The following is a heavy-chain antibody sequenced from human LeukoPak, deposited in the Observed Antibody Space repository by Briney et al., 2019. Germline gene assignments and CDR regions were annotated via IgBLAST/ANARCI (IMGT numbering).Heavy chain of an antibody. J-gene: IGHJ4*02. Sequence: ASVKVSCKASGYTFTSYYMHWVRQAPGQGLEGMGIINPSGGSTSYAQKFQGRVTMTRDTSTSTVYMELSSLRSEDTAVYYCARLWFGELAADYWGQGTLVTVSS. CDR2: INPSGGST. V-gene: IGHV1-46*01. CDR3: ARLWFGELAADY. CDR1: GYTFTSYY. D-gene: IGHD3-10*01.